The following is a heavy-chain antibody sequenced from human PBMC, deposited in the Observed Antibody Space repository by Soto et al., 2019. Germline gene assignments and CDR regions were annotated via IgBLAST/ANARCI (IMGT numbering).Heavy chain of an antibody. CDR1: GFTFSSYW. CDR2: INSDGGGT. V-gene: IGHV3-74*01. J-gene: IGHJ4*02. CDR3: AKGAYEFDY. D-gene: IGHD3-22*01. Sequence: EVQLVESGGDLVXPGGSLRLSCAASGFTFSSYWMHWVRQVPGKGLVWVSRINSDGGGTNYADSVKGRFTISRDNAKNPLYLQMDSPGAEDTAVYYCAKGAYEFDYWGQGTLVTVSS.